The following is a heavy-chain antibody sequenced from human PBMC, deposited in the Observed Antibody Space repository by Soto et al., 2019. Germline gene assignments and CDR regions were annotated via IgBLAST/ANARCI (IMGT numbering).Heavy chain of an antibody. J-gene: IGHJ4*02. V-gene: IGHV1-69*01. Sequence: QEQLVQSGAEVKKPGSSVKVSCKASGGLFSSYPISWVRQVPGQGLEWMGGIIPVFQTAYYTQRFQGRVTITADESTYTAYMERSSLRSEDTAIYYCARGGSGYTWFNEFWGQGTLVTVSS. CDR1: GGLFSSYP. CDR2: IIPVFQTA. CDR3: ARGGSGYTWFNEF. D-gene: IGHD3-22*01.